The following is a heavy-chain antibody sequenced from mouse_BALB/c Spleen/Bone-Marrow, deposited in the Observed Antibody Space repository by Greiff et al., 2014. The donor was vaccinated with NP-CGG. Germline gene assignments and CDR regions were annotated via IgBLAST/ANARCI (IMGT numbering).Heavy chain of an antibody. CDR2: IYPGNSDT. V-gene: IGHV1-5*01. CDR1: GYSFTSYW. J-gene: IGHJ4*01. CDR3: TRGAYYDYSYYAMDY. Sequence: VQLQQSGTVLARPGASVKTSCKASGYSFTSYWMHWVKQRPGQGLEWIGAIYPGNSDTSYNQKFKGKAKLTAVTSASTAYMELSSLTNEDSAVYYCTRGAYYDYSYYAMDYWGQGTSVTVSS. D-gene: IGHD2-4*01.